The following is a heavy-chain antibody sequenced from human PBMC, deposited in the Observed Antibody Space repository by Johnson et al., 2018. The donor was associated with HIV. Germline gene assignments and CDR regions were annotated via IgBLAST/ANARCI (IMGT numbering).Heavy chain of an antibody. J-gene: IGHJ3*01. CDR1: GFTFDDYA. CDR3: AKGATRYKTDGSKHDGAFDV. D-gene: IGHD1-26*01. Sequence: VQLVESGGGLVQPGRSLRLSCAASGFTFDDYAMHWVRQAPGKGLEWVSGISWNSGSIGYADSVKGRFTISRDNSRNTLYLQMNSLRAEDTAVYYCAKGATRYKTDGSKHDGAFDVWGQGTMVTVSS. V-gene: IGHV3-9*01. CDR2: ISWNSGSI.